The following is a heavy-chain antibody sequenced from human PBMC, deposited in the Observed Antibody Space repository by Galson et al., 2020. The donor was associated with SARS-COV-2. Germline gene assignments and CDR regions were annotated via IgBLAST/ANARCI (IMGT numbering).Heavy chain of an antibody. CDR2: IIPIIGTA. D-gene: IGHD4-17*01. V-gene: IGHV1-69*13. Sequence: SVKVSCKASGGTFNNHAISWVRQAPGQGLEWMGGIIPIIGTADYARESKGRVTITADESTSTAYMELRSLRSEDTAVYYCARDTQLFATVTVPYYYYYMDVWGKGTTVTVSS. CDR1: GGTFNNHA. CDR3: ARDTQLFATVTVPYYYYYMDV. J-gene: IGHJ6*03.